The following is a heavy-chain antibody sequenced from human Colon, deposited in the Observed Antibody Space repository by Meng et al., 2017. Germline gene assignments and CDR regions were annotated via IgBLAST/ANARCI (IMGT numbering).Heavy chain of an antibody. CDR2: IYTNGIT. Sequence: QGHLQGAGPGLVKPSETLSLTCTVSGASSSNYHWSWIRQTAGKGLEYIGRIYTNGITNYNPSLKTRVTMSVDRSKNQLSLKLSSVTAADTAVYYCARDLDTYYLDFWGQGTLVTVSS. J-gene: IGHJ4*02. D-gene: IGHD3-10*01. CDR1: GASSSNYH. V-gene: IGHV4-4*07. CDR3: ARDLDTYYLDF.